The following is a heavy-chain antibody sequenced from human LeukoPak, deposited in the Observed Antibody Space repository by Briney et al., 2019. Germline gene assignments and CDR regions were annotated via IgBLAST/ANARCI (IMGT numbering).Heavy chain of an antibody. CDR2: INHSGST. V-gene: IGHV4-34*01. CDR3: ARSGYSYGYSAAAF. D-gene: IGHD5-18*01. Sequence: SETLSLTCAVYGGSFSGYYWSWIRQPPGKGLEWIGEINHSGSTNYNPSLKSRVTISVDTSKNQFSLKLSSVTAADTAVYYCARSGYSYGYSAAAFWGQGTLVTVSS. CDR1: GGSFSGYY. J-gene: IGHJ4*02.